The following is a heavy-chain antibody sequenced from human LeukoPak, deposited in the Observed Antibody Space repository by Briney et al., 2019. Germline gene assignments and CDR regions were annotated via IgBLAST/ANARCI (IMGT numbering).Heavy chain of an antibody. CDR3: ARSVGATYYYYYMDV. V-gene: IGHV4-34*01. D-gene: IGHD1-26*01. J-gene: IGHJ6*03. Sequence: SETLSLTCAVYGGSFIGYYWGWIRQPPGKGLEWIGEINHSGSTNYNPSLKSRVTISVDTSKNQFSLKLSSVTAADTAVYYCARSVGATYYYYYMDVWGKGTTVTVSS. CDR1: GGSFIGYY. CDR2: INHSGST.